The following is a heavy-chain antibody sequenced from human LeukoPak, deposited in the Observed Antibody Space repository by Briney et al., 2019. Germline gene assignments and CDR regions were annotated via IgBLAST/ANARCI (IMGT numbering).Heavy chain of an antibody. CDR3: ARGGGSGYYYGDFDY. CDR2: IWTDGSNK. V-gene: IGHV3-33*08. J-gene: IGHJ4*02. D-gene: IGHD3-22*01. CDR1: GFTFSNYD. Sequence: GGSLRLSCAASGFTFSNYDMHWVRQAPGKGLEWVAVIWTDGSNKYNADSVKGRFTVSRDNSENTLHLQMNSLRAEDTAVYYCARGGGSGYYYGDFDYWGQGTLVTVSS.